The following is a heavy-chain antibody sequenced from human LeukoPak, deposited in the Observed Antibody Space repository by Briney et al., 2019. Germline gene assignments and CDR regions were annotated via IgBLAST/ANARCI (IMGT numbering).Heavy chain of an antibody. Sequence: GRSLRLSCAASGFTFSSYGMPWVRQAPGKGLEWVAVIWYDGSNKYYADSVKGRFTISRDNSKNTLYLQMNSLRAEDTAVYYCARDRGAAAGIDYWGQGTLVTVSS. J-gene: IGHJ4*02. CDR1: GFTFSSYG. V-gene: IGHV3-33*01. D-gene: IGHD6-13*01. CDR3: ARDRGAAAGIDY. CDR2: IWYDGSNK.